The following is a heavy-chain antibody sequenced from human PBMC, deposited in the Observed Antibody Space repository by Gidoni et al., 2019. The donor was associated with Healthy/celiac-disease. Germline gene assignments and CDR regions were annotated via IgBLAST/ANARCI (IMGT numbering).Heavy chain of an antibody. D-gene: IGHD3-22*01. CDR3: AKGRTSNYYYDSSGWHAFDI. V-gene: IGHV3-30*18. CDR2: ISYDESNK. CDR1: GFTFISFD. Sequence: QVQLVESGGGVVQPGRSLRLSCAASGFTFISFDMHWVRQAPGKGLEWVAVISYDESNKYYADSVKGRFTISRDNSKNTLYLQMNSLRAEDTAVYYCAKGRTSNYYYDSSGWHAFDIWGQGTMVTVSS. J-gene: IGHJ3*02.